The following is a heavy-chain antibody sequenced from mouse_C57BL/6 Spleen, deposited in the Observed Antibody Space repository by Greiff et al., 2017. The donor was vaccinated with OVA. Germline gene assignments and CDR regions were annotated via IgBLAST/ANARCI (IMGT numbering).Heavy chain of an antibody. CDR2: IEPANGNT. CDR3: VLYDYDAFAY. D-gene: IGHD2-4*01. CDR1: GFNIKNTY. J-gene: IGHJ3*01. V-gene: IGHV14-3*01. Sequence: EVQLVESVAELVRPGASVKLSCTASGFNIKNTYMHWVKQRTEQGLEWIGRIEPANGNTKDATKFQGKATITADTSSNTAYLQLSSQTSEDTAIYYCVLYDYDAFAYWGQVTLVTVSA.